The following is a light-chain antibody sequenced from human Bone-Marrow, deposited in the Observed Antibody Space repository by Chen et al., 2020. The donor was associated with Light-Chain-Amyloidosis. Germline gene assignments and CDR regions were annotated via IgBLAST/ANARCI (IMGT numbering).Light chain of an antibody. CDR1: SSDVGGDNH. CDR3: SSYTITNTLV. J-gene: IGLJ1*01. CDR2: EVT. Sequence: QSALTQPASVSGSPGQSITISCTGTSSDVGGDNHVSWYQQHPDKAPKLMIYEVTNRPSWVPDRFSGSKSDNTFSLTISGLQTEDEADYFCSSYTITNTLVFGRGTRVTVL. V-gene: IGLV2-14*01.